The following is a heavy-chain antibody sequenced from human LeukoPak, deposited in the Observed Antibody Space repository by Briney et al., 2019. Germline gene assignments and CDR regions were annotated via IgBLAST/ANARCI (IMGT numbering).Heavy chain of an antibody. D-gene: IGHD4-17*01. J-gene: IGHJ4*02. CDR3: AKDQFGDYVGSYFDF. CDR2: INTDGSST. Sequence: PGGSLRLSCAASGFTFSSYWMHWVRQAPGKGLVWVSRINTDGSSTSYADSVKGRFTISRDNAKNTLYLQMNSLRAEDTAVYYCAKDQFGDYVGSYFDFWGQGTLVTVSA. V-gene: IGHV3-74*01. CDR1: GFTFSSYW.